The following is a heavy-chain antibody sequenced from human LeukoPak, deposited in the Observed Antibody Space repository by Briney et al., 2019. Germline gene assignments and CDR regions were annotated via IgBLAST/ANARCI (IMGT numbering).Heavy chain of an antibody. CDR3: AKTLWGGFDY. J-gene: IGHJ4*02. Sequence: GGSLRLSCAASGFTFSNHAMTWVRQAPGKGLECVSDISGSGGTTYYADSVKGRFTISRDNSKNTLYLQMNSLTAEDTAVYYCAKTLWGGFDYWGQGILVTVSS. V-gene: IGHV3-23*01. CDR2: ISGSGGTT. CDR1: GFTFSNHA. D-gene: IGHD3-16*01.